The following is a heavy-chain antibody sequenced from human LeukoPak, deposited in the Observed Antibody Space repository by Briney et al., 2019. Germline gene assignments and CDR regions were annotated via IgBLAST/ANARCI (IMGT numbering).Heavy chain of an antibody. Sequence: PSETLSLTCTVSGDSICDYYGCWGRQPPGKGLEWVGHISNKGKTNYSPSLNSRVTISVDKSMNQFSLNLSSVTAADTAVYYCARECDSLSGRNWLDPWGQGTLVTVSS. D-gene: IGHD3-10*01. V-gene: IGHV4-59*01. J-gene: IGHJ5*02. CDR2: ISNKGKT. CDR3: ARECDSLSGRNWLDP. CDR1: GDSICDYY.